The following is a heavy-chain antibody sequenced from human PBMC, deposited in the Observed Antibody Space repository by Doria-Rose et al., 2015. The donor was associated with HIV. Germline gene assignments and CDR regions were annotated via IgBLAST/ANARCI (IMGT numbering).Heavy chain of an antibody. CDR3: ARDHYDSGGYYRD. V-gene: IGHV3-21*03. CDR1: GFTFSRYS. CDR2: ISSSSEYI. J-gene: IGHJ4*02. Sequence: QLVPSGGGLVKPGGSLRLSCAASGFTFSRYSMNWVRQAPGKGLEWVSSISSSSEYIYYVDSVQGRFTISRDNAKNSVYLQMNSLRTEDAAVYYCARDHYDSGGYYRDWGQGTLVTISS. D-gene: IGHD3-22*01.